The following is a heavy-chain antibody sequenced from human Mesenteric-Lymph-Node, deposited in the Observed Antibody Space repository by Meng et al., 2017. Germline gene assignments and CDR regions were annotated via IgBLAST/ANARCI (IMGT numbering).Heavy chain of an antibody. Sequence: GSLRLSCTVSGDSISSSSYFLAWIRQSPGKALEWIASLYYGGTTDSNPSLKRRVAVSLDTSKNHFSLKLSSVTAADTAVYYCARALRYFEWYDAFDIWGQGTMVTVSS. CDR1: GDSISSSSYF. CDR2: LYYGGTT. J-gene: IGHJ3*02. D-gene: IGHD3-9*01. CDR3: ARALRYFEWYDAFDI. V-gene: IGHV4-39*07.